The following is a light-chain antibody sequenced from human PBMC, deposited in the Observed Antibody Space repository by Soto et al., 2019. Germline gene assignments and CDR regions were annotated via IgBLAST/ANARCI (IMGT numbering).Light chain of an antibody. CDR3: QHYGDSAPFT. J-gene: IGKJ3*01. CDR2: RTS. CDR1: QSISSTY. Sequence: EVVLTQSPGTLSLSPGERATLSCRTSQSISSTYLAWDQQKPGQAPRLLMSRTSRRATGIPDRFSGSGSGTDFTLSISRLEPEDFAVYYCQHYGDSAPFTFGPGTKVDIK. V-gene: IGKV3-20*01.